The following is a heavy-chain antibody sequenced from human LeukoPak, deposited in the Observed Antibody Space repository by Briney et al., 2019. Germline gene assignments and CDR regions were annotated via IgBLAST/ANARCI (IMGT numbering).Heavy chain of an antibody. D-gene: IGHD5-24*01. CDR2: INPNSGGT. CDR1: GYTFTGYY. V-gene: IGHV1-2*02. Sequence: GASVKVSCKPSGYTFTGYYMHWVRQAPRQGREWMGWINPNSGGTNYAQKFQGRVTMTRDTSISTAYMELSRLRSDDTAVYYCARFSRDGYNLYFDYWGQGTLVTVSS. J-gene: IGHJ4*02. CDR3: ARFSRDGYNLYFDY.